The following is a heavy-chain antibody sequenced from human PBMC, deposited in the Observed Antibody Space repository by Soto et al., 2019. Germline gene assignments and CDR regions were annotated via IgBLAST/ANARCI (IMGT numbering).Heavy chain of an antibody. V-gene: IGHV1-2*02. Sequence: ASVKVSCKASGYTFTGYYLHWVRQAPGQGLEWMGWINPNSGGTNYAQKFQGRVTMTRDTSISTAYMELSRLRSDDTAVYYCARSPGFLEWLAYYFDYWGQGTLVTVSS. CDR3: ARSPGFLEWLAYYFDY. CDR1: GYTFTGYY. D-gene: IGHD3-3*01. CDR2: INPNSGGT. J-gene: IGHJ4*02.